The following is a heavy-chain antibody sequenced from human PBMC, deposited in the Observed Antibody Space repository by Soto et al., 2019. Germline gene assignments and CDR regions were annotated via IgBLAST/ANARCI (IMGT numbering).Heavy chain of an antibody. CDR1: GFTFATYT. CDR3: AKNSAATIRVGFDY. J-gene: IGHJ4*02. Sequence: EVQLLESGGGLVQPGGSLRLSCAASGFTFATYTMSWVSQTPGKGLEWVSAITRSDGRTYDADSVKGRFTISRDNSKNSLNLQMISLGAEDTAVYYCAKNSAATIRVGFDYWGQGTLVTVSS. V-gene: IGHV3-23*01. D-gene: IGHD5-12*01. CDR2: ITRSDGRT.